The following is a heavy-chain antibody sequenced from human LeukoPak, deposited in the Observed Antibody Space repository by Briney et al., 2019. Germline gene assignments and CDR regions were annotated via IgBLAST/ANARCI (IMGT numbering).Heavy chain of an antibody. J-gene: IGHJ1*01. D-gene: IGHD3-22*01. Sequence: GASVKVSCKASGYTFTSYDINWVRQATGQGLEWMGWMNPNSGNTGYAQKFQGRVTMTRDTSISTAYMELSSLRSEDTAVYYCARGWGSDSSGYYFDFQHWGQGTLVTVSS. CDR3: ARGWGSDSSGYYFDFQH. CDR1: GYTFTSYD. CDR2: MNPNSGNT. V-gene: IGHV1-8*01.